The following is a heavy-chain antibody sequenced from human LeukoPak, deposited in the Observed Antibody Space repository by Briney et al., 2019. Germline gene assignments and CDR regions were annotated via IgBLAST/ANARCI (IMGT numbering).Heavy chain of an antibody. J-gene: IGHJ3*02. Sequence: SETLSLTCAVSGGPFSGYSWSWIRQSPGKGLEWIGEINHSGSTNYNPSLKSRVTISVDTSKNQFSLKLSSVTAADTAVYYCASGGPYYYDSSGYHNAFDIWGQGTMITVSS. D-gene: IGHD3-22*01. V-gene: IGHV4-34*01. CDR2: INHSGST. CDR1: GGPFSGYS. CDR3: ASGGPYYYDSSGYHNAFDI.